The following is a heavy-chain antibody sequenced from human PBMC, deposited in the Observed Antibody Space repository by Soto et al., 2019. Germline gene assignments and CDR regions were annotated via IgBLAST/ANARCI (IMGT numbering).Heavy chain of an antibody. CDR3: ARVPGNQKYGMDV. CDR1: GYTFINYY. V-gene: IGHV1-69*13. D-gene: IGHD4-4*01. Sequence: GASVKVSCKASGYTFINYYMHWVRQAPGQGLEWMGGIIPIFGTANYAQKFQGRVTITADESTSTAYMELSSLRSEDTAVYYCARVPGNQKYGMDVWGQGTTVTVS. J-gene: IGHJ6*02. CDR2: IIPIFGTA.